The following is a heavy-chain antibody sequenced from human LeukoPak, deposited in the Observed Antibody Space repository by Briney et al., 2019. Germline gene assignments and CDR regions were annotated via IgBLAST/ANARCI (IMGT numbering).Heavy chain of an antibody. D-gene: IGHD6-13*01. CDR1: GGTFSRYA. CDR2: INPIFGTA. CDR3: ARDRSSSWYSVPDY. Sequence: SVKVSCKASGGTFSRYAISWVRQAPGQGLVWMGRINPIFGTANYAQKFQGRVTITTDESTSTAYMELSSLRSEDTAVYYCARDRSSSWYSVPDYWGQGTLVTVSS. J-gene: IGHJ4*02. V-gene: IGHV1-69*05.